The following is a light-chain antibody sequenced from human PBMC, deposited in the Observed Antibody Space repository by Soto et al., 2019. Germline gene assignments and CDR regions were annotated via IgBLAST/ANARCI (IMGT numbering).Light chain of an antibody. J-gene: IGKJ2*01. CDR3: QQYKSYPYT. Sequence: DIQMTQSPSTLSASVGDRVTITCRASQSISSWLAWYQQKPGKAPKLLIYQASSLETGVPSRFSGSASGTXXXXXXXSXXPDDFATYFCQQYKSYPYTFGQETKVEIK. V-gene: IGKV1-5*03. CDR2: QAS. CDR1: QSISSW.